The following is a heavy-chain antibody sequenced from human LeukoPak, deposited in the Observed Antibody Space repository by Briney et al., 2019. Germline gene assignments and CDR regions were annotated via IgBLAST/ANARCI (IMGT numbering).Heavy chain of an antibody. Sequence: ASVKVSCKASGYTFTSYAMHWVRQAPGQRLEWMGWINAGNGNTKYSQKFQGRVTITRDTSASTAYMELSSLRSEDTAVYYCARGSSGYEDAFDIWGQGTMVTVSS. CDR2: INAGNGNT. J-gene: IGHJ3*02. CDR3: ARGSSGYEDAFDI. D-gene: IGHD3-22*01. V-gene: IGHV1-3*01. CDR1: GYTFTSYA.